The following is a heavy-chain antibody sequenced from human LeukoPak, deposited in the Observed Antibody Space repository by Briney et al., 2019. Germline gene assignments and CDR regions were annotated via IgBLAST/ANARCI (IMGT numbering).Heavy chain of an antibody. J-gene: IGHJ3*02. V-gene: IGHV1-2*02. Sequence: GASVKVSCKASGYTFTDYYMHWVRQAPGQGLEWMGWINPNSRGTDSAQKFQGRLSMTRDTSISTAYMELSRLRSDDTAVYYCARRAREYSHDAFDIWGQGTMVTVSS. CDR1: GYTFTDYY. CDR3: ARRAREYSHDAFDI. CDR2: INPNSRGT. D-gene: IGHD5-18*01.